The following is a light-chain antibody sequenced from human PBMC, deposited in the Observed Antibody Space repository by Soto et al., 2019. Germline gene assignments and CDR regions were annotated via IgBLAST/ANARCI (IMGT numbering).Light chain of an antibody. CDR1: QGISSW. J-gene: IGKJ1*01. Sequence: DNPMTRYPSAVSASDGDRFTIPCRASQGISSWLAWYQQKPGKAPKLLIYAASSLQSGVPSRFSGSGSGTDFTLTISSLQPEDFATYYCQQANSCRTFGQGTKVDNK. CDR2: AAS. CDR3: QQANSCRT. V-gene: IGKV1-12*01.